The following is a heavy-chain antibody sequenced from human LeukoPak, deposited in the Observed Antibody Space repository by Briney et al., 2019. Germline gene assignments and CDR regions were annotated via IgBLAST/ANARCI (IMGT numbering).Heavy chain of an antibody. Sequence: PGRSLRLSCVASGFTFRTYAMNWVRQTPGKGLEWVSYISSGGTSRYYADSVKGRFTISRDNPKNSLYLQMNSLRADDTAVYYCARGTDGYFQHWGQGTLVTVSS. J-gene: IGHJ1*01. CDR2: ISSGGTSR. CDR3: ARGTDGYFQH. V-gene: IGHV3-48*04. CDR1: GFTFRTYA. D-gene: IGHD1-1*01.